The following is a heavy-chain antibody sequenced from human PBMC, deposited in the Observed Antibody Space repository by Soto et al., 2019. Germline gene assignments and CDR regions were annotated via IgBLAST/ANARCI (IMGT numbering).Heavy chain of an antibody. CDR2: TYYRSRFSS. J-gene: IGHJ5*02. Sequence: QTLSLTCATSGDSVSNNGATWNWIRQSPSGGLEWLGRTYYRSRFSSDYAESVKSRIIINPDTSKNQFSLQLKSVTPEDTAVYYCVRGRYSSSGWCDPWGQGTPVTVSS. D-gene: IGHD3-10*01. CDR3: VRGRYSSSGWCDP. CDR1: GDSVSNNGAT. V-gene: IGHV6-1*01.